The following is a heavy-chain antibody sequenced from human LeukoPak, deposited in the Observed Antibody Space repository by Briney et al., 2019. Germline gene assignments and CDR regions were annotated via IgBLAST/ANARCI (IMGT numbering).Heavy chain of an antibody. D-gene: IGHD3-10*01. CDR1: GFTFSIFA. CDR3: AKLSWREVLSDDFDH. Sequence: GGSLRLSCAASGFTFSIFAMSWVRQAPGKGLEWVSSISGSGGDTYYADSVRGRFTISRDNSKNTLYLQMNSLRVEDTAIYYCAKLSWREVLSDDFDHWGQGTLVTVSS. V-gene: IGHV3-23*01. CDR2: ISGSGGDT. J-gene: IGHJ4*02.